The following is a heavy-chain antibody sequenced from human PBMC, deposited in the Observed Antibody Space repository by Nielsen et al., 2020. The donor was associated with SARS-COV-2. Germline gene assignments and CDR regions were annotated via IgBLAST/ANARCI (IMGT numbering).Heavy chain of an antibody. CDR1: GFTFSSYW. CDR3: VRGDFGDYLDFGMDV. J-gene: IGHJ6*02. V-gene: IGHV3-21*01. CDR2: ISSSSTSI. Sequence: GESLKISCAASGFTFSSYWMSWARQAPGKGLEWVSSISSSSTSIYYADSVRGRFTISRDNSKNSLYLQMNSLRAEESAIYYCVRGDFGDYLDFGMDVWGLGTTVTVSS. D-gene: IGHD4-17*01.